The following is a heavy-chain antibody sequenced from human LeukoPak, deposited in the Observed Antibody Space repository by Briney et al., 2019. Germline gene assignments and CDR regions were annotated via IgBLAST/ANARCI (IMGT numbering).Heavy chain of an antibody. D-gene: IGHD3-22*01. Sequence: SVKVSCKASGGTFSSYAITWVRQAPGQGLEWMGGIIPMFGTTNFAQKFQGRVTITADESTSTAYMELSSLRSEDTAVYYCARGVARKHYYDSSGYLEYFQHWGQGTLVTVSS. CDR3: ARGVARKHYYDSSGYLEYFQH. V-gene: IGHV1-69*13. CDR1: GGTFSSYA. J-gene: IGHJ1*01. CDR2: IIPMFGTT.